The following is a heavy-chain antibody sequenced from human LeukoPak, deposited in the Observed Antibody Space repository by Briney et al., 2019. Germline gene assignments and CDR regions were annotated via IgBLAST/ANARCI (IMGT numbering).Heavy chain of an antibody. CDR1: GGSISSSY. Sequence: MTSETLSLTCTVSGGSISSSYWSWIRQPAGKGLEWIGRIYTSGSTNYNPSLKSRVTVSVDTSRNQFSLKLSSVTAADTAVYYCARDLVVPPYNWFDPWGQGTLVTVSS. V-gene: IGHV4-4*07. D-gene: IGHD2-2*01. J-gene: IGHJ5*02. CDR2: IYTSGST. CDR3: ARDLVVPPYNWFDP.